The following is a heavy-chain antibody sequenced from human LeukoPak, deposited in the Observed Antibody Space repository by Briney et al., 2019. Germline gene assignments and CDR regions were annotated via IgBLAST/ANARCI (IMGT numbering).Heavy chain of an antibody. CDR1: GYIFTNYA. Sequence: ASVKVSCKASGYIFTNYAISWVRQAPGQGLEWMGWISTYNGNTKNAQKLQGRVTMTTDTSTSTAYMELRTLRSDDTAVYYCARGGGYDTRVDYWGQGTLVTVSS. J-gene: IGHJ4*02. CDR2: ISTYNGNT. V-gene: IGHV1-18*01. CDR3: ARGGGYDTRVDY. D-gene: IGHD5-12*01.